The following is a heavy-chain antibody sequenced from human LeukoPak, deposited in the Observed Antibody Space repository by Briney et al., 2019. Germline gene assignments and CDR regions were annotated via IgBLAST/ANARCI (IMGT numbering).Heavy chain of an antibody. CDR1: GGSISSGSYY. V-gene: IGHV4-61*10. Sequence: SQTLSLTCTVSGGSISSGSYYWSWIRPPAGKGLEWIVYIHYSGSTNYNPSLKSRVTISVDMSKNQFSLKLSSVTAADTAVYYCATYNWNEYYYYYMDVWGKGTTVTISS. CDR3: ATYNWNEYYYYYMDV. D-gene: IGHD1-20*01. J-gene: IGHJ6*03. CDR2: IHYSGST.